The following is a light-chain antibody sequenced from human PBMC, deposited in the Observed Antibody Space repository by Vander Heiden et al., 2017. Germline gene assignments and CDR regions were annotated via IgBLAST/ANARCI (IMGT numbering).Light chain of an antibody. V-gene: IGLV2-8*01. J-gene: IGLJ2*01. CDR2: EVS. Sequence: QSALPQPPSATGSPGQSVTISGTGTSGDVGGYNYVSWFHQHPGKAPKLMFYEVSKRPAGVPGRFSGSKAGNTASLTASGLQEEDEADYYCSQDASSNNVVFGGGTKLTVL. CDR3: SQDASSNNVV. CDR1: SGDVGGYNY.